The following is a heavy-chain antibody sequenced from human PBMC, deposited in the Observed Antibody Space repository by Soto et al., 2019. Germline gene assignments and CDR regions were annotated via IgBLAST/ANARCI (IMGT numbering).Heavy chain of an antibody. V-gene: IGHV4-30-4*01. J-gene: IGHJ4*02. Sequence: TLSLTCTVSGGSTSSDNYWSWIRQPPGKGLEWIGHIYYSGNTDYNPSLKSRLAISIDTSKNQFSLKLSSVTAADTAVYYCARYFRGSGRYFFDYWGQGTLVTVSS. D-gene: IGHD6-19*01. CDR2: IYYSGNT. CDR3: ARYFRGSGRYFFDY. CDR1: GGSTSSDNY.